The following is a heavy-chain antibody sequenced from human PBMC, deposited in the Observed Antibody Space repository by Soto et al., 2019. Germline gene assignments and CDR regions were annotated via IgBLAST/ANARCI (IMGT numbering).Heavy chain of an antibody. CDR3: ATEREGSCYRCGMDV. D-gene: IGHD2-2*02. CDR1: GGSISSSSYY. Sequence: SETLSLTCTVSGGSISSSSYYWGWIRQPPGKGLEWIGSIYYSGSTYYNPSLKSRITISVDTSKNQFSLKLSSVTAADTAVYYCATEREGSCYRCGMDVWRQGTTVTVSS. V-gene: IGHV4-39*01. CDR2: IYYSGST. J-gene: IGHJ6*02.